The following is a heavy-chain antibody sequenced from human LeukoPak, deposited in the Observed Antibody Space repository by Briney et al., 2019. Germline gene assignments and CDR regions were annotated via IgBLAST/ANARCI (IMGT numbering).Heavy chain of an antibody. D-gene: IGHD3-22*01. CDR3: ARGPSYYYDSSGYQDY. V-gene: IGHV1-69*02. Sequence: SVKVSCKASGGTFSSYTISWVRQAPGQGLEWMGRIIPILGIANYAQKFQGRVTITADKSTGTAYMELSSLRSEDTAVYYCARGPSYYYDSSGYQDYWGQGTLVTVSS. J-gene: IGHJ4*02. CDR2: IIPILGIA. CDR1: GGTFSSYT.